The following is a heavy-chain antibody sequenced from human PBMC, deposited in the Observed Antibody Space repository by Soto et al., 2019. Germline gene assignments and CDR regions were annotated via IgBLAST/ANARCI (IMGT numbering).Heavy chain of an antibody. D-gene: IGHD5-18*01. V-gene: IGHV1-69*06. CDR3: ARASRARGYSYGSENWFAP. CDR1: GGTFSSYA. J-gene: IGHJ5*02. CDR2: IIPIFGTA. Sequence: QVQRVQSGAEVQKPGSSVKVSCKASGGTFSSYAISWVRQAPGQGLEWMGGIIPIFGTANYAQKFQGRVTITADKSTSTAYMELSSLRSADTAVYYCARASRARGYSYGSENWFAPWGQGTLVTVSS.